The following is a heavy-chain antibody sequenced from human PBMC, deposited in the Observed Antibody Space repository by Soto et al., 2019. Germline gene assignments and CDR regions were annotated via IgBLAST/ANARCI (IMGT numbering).Heavy chain of an antibody. CDR2: FDPEDGET. V-gene: IGHV1-24*01. D-gene: IGHD3-3*02. CDR3: ATVPIFGVDKNYYYGMDV. CDR1: GDTLTELS. J-gene: IGHJ6*02. Sequence: GASVKVCCKVSGDTLTELSMHWVRQAPGQGLEWMGGFDPEDGETIYAQKFQGRVTMTEDTSTDTAYMELSSLRSEDTAVYYCATVPIFGVDKNYYYGMDVWGQGTTVTVS.